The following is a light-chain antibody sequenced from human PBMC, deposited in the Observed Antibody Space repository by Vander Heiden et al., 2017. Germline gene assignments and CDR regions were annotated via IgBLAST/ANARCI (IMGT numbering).Light chain of an antibody. V-gene: IGLV2-11*01. J-gene: IGLJ2*01. Sequence: SACTYPRSLSGSPGQTVPISCTGTISDIGAYNYVSWYLQYSNKAPKLVISDVNQRPSGVPDRFSGSKSGTTASLTISGLQADDEADYFCSSFAGTDTYVVFGGGTKLTVL. CDR2: DVN. CDR3: SSFAGTDTYVV. CDR1: ISDIGAYNY.